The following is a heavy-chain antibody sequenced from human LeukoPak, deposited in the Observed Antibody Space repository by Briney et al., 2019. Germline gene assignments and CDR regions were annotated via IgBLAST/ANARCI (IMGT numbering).Heavy chain of an antibody. D-gene: IGHD3-3*01. CDR2: VNPKTGGT. Sequence: ASVKVSCKAFGHSFTGYHLHWVRQAPRQGLEWMGWVNPKTGGTNYARKFQGRVTMTRDTSINTDNMELSRLTSDDTAVYYCAREFSSKLEWLAYVTEDDAFDVWGQGTMITVS. CDR1: GHSFTGYH. V-gene: IGHV1-2*02. J-gene: IGHJ3*01. CDR3: AREFSSKLEWLAYVTEDDAFDV.